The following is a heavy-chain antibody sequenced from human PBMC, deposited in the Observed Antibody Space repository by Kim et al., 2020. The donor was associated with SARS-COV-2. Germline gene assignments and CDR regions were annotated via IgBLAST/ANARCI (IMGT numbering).Heavy chain of an antibody. D-gene: IGHD3-3*01. CDR3: ARDNNFWSGYYPTDY. Sequence: GGSLRLSCAASGFTFSSYAMHWVRQAPGKGLEWVAVISYDGSNKYYADSVKGRFTTSRDNSKNTLYLQMNSLRAEDTAVYYCARDNNFWSGYYPTDYWGQGTLVTVSS. V-gene: IGHV3-30-3*01. CDR1: GFTFSSYA. J-gene: IGHJ4*02. CDR2: ISYDGSNK.